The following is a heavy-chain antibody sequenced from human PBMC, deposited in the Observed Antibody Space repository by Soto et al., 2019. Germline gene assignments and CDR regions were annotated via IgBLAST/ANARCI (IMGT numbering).Heavy chain of an antibody. CDR2: ILYDGSDK. V-gene: IGHV3-30*18. CDR1: GFTFSSYG. CDR3: AKAWGGFGDFVHH. D-gene: IGHD3-10*01. J-gene: IGHJ4*02. Sequence: QVQLVESGGSVVQPGRSLRLSCAASGFTFSSYGMHWVRQAPGKGLEWVTGILYDGSDKYYADSVKGRFTISRENSKNPLYLQMKRLRTEASAVYYCAKAWGGFGDFVHHWGQGTPVTVSS.